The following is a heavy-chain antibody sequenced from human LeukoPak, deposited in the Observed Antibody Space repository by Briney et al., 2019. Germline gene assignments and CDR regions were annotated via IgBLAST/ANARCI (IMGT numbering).Heavy chain of an antibody. Sequence: GGSLRLSCAASGFTFSNSGMHWVRQAPGKGLEWVAFIRYDGSNKYYADSVKGRFTISRDNSKNTLYLQMNSLRAEDTAVYYCAKDREYCSSTSCYIHFDYWGQGTLVTVSS. D-gene: IGHD2-2*02. V-gene: IGHV3-30*02. CDR1: GFTFSNSG. CDR3: AKDREYCSSTSCYIHFDY. J-gene: IGHJ4*02. CDR2: IRYDGSNK.